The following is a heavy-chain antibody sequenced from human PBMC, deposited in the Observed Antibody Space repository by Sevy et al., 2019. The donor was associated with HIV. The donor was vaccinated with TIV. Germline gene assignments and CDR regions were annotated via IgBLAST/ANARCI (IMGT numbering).Heavy chain of an antibody. V-gene: IGHV3-11*06. CDR3: ARLRMIASAPYYFDY. J-gene: IGHJ4*02. Sequence: GGSLRLSCAASGLIFSDYYMGWVRQAPGKGLEWVADISSGNTYTNYADAVKGRFTISRDKAKNSLYRQMNTLRAEDTAGYYCARLRMIASAPYYFDYWGQGALVPVSS. CDR2: ISSGNTYT. D-gene: IGHD2-21*01. CDR1: GLIFSDYY.